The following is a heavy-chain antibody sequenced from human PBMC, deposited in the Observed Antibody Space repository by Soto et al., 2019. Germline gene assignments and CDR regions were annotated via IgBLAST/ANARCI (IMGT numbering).Heavy chain of an antibody. CDR1: GFTFSSYG. V-gene: IGHV3-33*01. J-gene: IGHJ4*02. D-gene: IGHD2-2*01. CDR3: AIGIVVVPAAMPNWSEVGEY. CDR2: IWYDGSNK. Sequence: GGSLRLSCAASGFTFSSYGMHWVRQAPGKGLEWVAVIWYDGSNKYYADSVKGRFTISRDNSKNTLYLQMNSLRAEDTAVYYCAIGIVVVPAAMPNWSEVGEYWGQGTLVTVSS.